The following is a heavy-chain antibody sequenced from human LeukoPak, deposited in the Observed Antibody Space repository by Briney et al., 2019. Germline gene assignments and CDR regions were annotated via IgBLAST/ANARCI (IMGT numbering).Heavy chain of an antibody. D-gene: IGHD3-22*01. CDR1: GGSISSYY. CDR3: ARDPDYYDSSGYYGGFDY. CDR2: IYYSGST. V-gene: IGHV4-59*12. Sequence: SETLSLTCTVSGGSISSYYWSWIRQPPGKGLEWIGYIYYSGSTNYNPSLKSRVTISVDTSKNQFSLKLSSMTAADTAVYYCARDPDYYDSSGYYGGFDYWGQGTLVTVSS. J-gene: IGHJ4*02.